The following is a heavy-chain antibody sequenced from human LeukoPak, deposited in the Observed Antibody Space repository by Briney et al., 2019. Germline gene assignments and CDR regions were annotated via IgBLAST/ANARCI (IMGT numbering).Heavy chain of an antibody. CDR2: IKEDGSET. CDR1: GFTYSRYW. CDR3: TRGVYGDLYFDY. J-gene: IGHJ4*02. Sequence: GGSLRLSCAASGFTYSRYWMNWVRQAPGKGLEWVATIKEDGSETYYVDSVRGRFTISRDSAKNSLYLHMNSLRVEDTAVYYCTRGVYGDLYFDYWGQGTLVTVSS. D-gene: IGHD4-17*01. V-gene: IGHV3-7*01.